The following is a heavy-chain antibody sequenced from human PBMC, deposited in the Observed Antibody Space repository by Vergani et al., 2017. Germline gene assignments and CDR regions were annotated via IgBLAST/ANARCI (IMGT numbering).Heavy chain of an antibody. CDR3: AKDYYDSSGYYVPRDAFDI. V-gene: IGHV3-23*04. Sequence: EVQLVESGGGLVKPGGSLRLSCAASGFTFSSYAMSWVRQAPGKGLEWVSSISGSGGSTYYADSVKGRFTISRDNSKNTLYLQMNSLRAEDTAVYYCAKDYYDSSGYYVPRDAFDIWGQGTMVTVSS. D-gene: IGHD3-22*01. CDR2: ISGSGGST. CDR1: GFTFSSYA. J-gene: IGHJ3*02.